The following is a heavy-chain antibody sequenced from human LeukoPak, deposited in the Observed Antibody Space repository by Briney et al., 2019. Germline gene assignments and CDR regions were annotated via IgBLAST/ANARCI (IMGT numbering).Heavy chain of an antibody. D-gene: IGHD3-10*01. CDR3: ARDGEGISMVRGAIYYYYYMDV. CDR1: GFTVSRNY. CDR2: IYSGDTK. V-gene: IGHV3-66*02. J-gene: IGHJ6*03. Sequence: GGSLRLSCAASGFTVSRNYMSWVRQAPGKGLEWVSVIYSGDTKYYADSVKGRFTISRDNSKNTLYLQMNSLRAEDTAVYYCARDGEGISMVRGAIYYYYYMDVRGKGTTVTVSS.